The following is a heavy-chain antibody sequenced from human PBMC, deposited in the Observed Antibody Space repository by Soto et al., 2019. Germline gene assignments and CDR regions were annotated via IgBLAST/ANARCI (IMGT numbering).Heavy chain of an antibody. V-gene: IGHV1-2*04. Sequence: GASVKVSCKASGYTFTGYYMHWVRQAPGQGLEWMGWINPNSGGTNYAQKFQGWVTMTRDTSISTAYMELSRLRSNDTAVYYCARESDYGDYEGIHWGQGTLVTVSS. CDR2: INPNSGGT. CDR1: GYTFTGYY. CDR3: ARESDYGDYEGIH. D-gene: IGHD4-17*01. J-gene: IGHJ4*02.